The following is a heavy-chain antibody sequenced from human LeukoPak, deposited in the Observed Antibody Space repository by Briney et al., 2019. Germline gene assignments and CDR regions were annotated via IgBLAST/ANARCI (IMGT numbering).Heavy chain of an antibody. V-gene: IGHV4-34*01. CDR2: INHSGST. CDR1: GVSFSGYY. J-gene: IGHJ3*01. CDR3: ARTYGDYDDAFDV. D-gene: IGHD4-17*01. Sequence: ASETLSLNCAVYGVSFSGYYWSWIRQPPGKGLEWIGEINHSGSTNYNPSLKSRVTIFVATSKNQFSLKLSSVTATDTAVYYCARTYGDYDDAFDVWGQGTMVTVSS.